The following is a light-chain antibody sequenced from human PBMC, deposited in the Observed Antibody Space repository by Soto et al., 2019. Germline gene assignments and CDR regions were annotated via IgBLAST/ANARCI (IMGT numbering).Light chain of an antibody. CDR1: SSEVGGDNF. Sequence: QSVLTQPRSVSGSPGQPVTISYTGTSSEVGGDNFVSWDQQRPGKAPQVMIYDVSKRPSGVPDRFSGSKSGHTASLTISGLQAEDEADYYCCSYAGNYIYVCGTGTKVTAL. V-gene: IGLV2-11*01. CDR2: DVS. J-gene: IGLJ1*01. CDR3: CSYAGNYIYV.